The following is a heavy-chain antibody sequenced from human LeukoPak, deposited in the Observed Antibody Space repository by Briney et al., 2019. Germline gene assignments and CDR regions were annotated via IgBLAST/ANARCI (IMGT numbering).Heavy chain of an antibody. Sequence: SGPALVKPTHPLTLTCTFSRFSLSTSGRGVSWIRQSPGRALEWLARIDWDDDKYYSTSLKTRLTISKDTSKNQVVLTMTNMDPVDTATYYCARTYGDYSSYYYYYYMDVWGKGTTVTISS. J-gene: IGHJ6*03. D-gene: IGHD4-17*01. CDR3: ARTYGDYSSYYYYYYMDV. V-gene: IGHV2-70*11. CDR2: IDWDDDK. CDR1: RFSLSTSGRG.